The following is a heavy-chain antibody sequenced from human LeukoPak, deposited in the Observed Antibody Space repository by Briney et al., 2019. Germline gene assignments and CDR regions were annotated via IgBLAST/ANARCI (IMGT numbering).Heavy chain of an antibody. CDR2: ISAYNGNT. Sequence: ASVKVSCKASGYTFTSYGISWVRQAPGQGLEWMGWISAYNGNTNYAQKLQGRVTMTTDTSTSTAYMELRSLRSDDTAVYYCARGITMVRGVKSVARFDPWGQGTLVIVSS. CDR1: GYTFTSYG. J-gene: IGHJ5*02. V-gene: IGHV1-18*04. D-gene: IGHD3-10*01. CDR3: ARGITMVRGVKSVARFDP.